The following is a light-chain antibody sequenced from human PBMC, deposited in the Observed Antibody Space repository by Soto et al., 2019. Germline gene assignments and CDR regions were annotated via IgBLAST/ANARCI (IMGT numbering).Light chain of an antibody. J-gene: IGKJ1*01. CDR2: GIS. V-gene: IGKV3-15*01. Sequence: EIVMTQSPATLSMSLGERVTLSCRARQSISSNLAWYQQKPGQAPRLLIYGISTRATGIPARFSGSGSGTEFTLTISSLQSEDSAVYYCQQYDNWPPWTFGQGTKVDIK. CDR1: QSISSN. CDR3: QQYDNWPPWT.